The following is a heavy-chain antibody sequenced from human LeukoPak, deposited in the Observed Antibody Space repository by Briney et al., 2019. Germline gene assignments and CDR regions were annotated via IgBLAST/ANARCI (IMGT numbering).Heavy chain of an antibody. J-gene: IGHJ3*02. Sequence: ASVKVSCKASEYTFTAYYIHWVRQAPGQGLEWMGWINPSSGGTNYEHKFQGRVTMTRDTSITTVYMELNSLRSDDTAVFYCARGQQYLGTPVDGNGFDIWGQGTMVSVSS. D-gene: IGHD6-13*01. V-gene: IGHV1-2*07. CDR3: ARGQQYLGTPVDGNGFDI. CDR2: INPSSGGT. CDR1: EYTFTAYY.